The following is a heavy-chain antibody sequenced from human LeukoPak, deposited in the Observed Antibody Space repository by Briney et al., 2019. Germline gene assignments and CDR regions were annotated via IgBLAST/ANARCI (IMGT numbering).Heavy chain of an antibody. D-gene: IGHD2-15*01. CDR2: MSYDGSNK. CDR3: ARNQVQHGSSGSCYVIEN. V-gene: IGHV3-30*04. CDR1: GFSFDIYA. Sequence: GGSLRLSCTASGFSFDIYAMHWVRQAPGKGLEWVAVMSYDGSNKYYADSVKGRFTISRDNSQNTVHLQMSSLRVGDTAVYYVARNQVQHGSSGSCYVIENWGPGTRVAVPS. J-gene: IGHJ4*02.